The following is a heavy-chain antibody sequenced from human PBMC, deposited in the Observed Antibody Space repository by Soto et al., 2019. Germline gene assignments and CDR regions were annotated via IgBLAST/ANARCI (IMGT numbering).Heavy chain of an antibody. D-gene: IGHD3-22*01. CDR2: ISGSGTTI. V-gene: IGHV3-48*01. Sequence: PGGSLRLSCAASGLFFSSYAINWVRQAPGKRLEWVSYISGSGTTIYYADSVKGRFTISRDYAKSSLYLQMNSLRAEDTAMYYWASFSRMADGYYWGQGTLVTISS. CDR1: GLFFSSYA. CDR3: ASFSRMADGYY. J-gene: IGHJ4*02.